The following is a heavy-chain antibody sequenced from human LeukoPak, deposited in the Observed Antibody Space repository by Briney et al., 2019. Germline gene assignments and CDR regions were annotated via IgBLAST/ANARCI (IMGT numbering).Heavy chain of an antibody. J-gene: IGHJ3*02. CDR2: IYYSGST. CDR1: GGSISSYY. Sequence: PSETLSLTCTVSGGSISSYYWSWIRQPPGKGLEWIGYIYYSGSTNYNPSLKSRVTISVDTSKNQFSLKLSSVTAADTAVYYCARGRTIFGVVIRRLDAFDIWGQGTMVTVSS. D-gene: IGHD3-3*01. CDR3: ARGRTIFGVVIRRLDAFDI. V-gene: IGHV4-59*01.